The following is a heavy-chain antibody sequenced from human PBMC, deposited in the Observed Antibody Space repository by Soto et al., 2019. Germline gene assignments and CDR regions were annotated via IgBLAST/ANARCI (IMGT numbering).Heavy chain of an antibody. D-gene: IGHD6-13*01. CDR3: AREGGIGAAAYFDY. V-gene: IGHV1-2*02. CDR1: GYTFTGYY. Sequence: QVQLVQSGAEVKKPGASVKVSCKASGYTFTGYYMHWLRQAPGQGLEWMGWIHPNSGGTRRAQKFQGRVTMTRDTSIRTAYMELSGLRSDDTAGYYCAREGGIGAAAYFDYWGQGTLVTVSS. CDR2: IHPNSGGT. J-gene: IGHJ4*02.